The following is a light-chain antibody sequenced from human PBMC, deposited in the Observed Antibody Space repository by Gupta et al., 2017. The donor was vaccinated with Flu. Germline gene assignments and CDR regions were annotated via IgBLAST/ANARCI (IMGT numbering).Light chain of an antibody. Sequence: TSSDVGGYNYVSWYQQPPGKAPKLMIYDVRNRPAGVSNRSSASKAGNTALLTIAGLQADDDAYYYGSSYTSSSTVVFGGGTKLTVL. J-gene: IGLJ2*01. V-gene: IGLV2-14*04. CDR1: SSDVGGYNY. CDR2: DVR. CDR3: SSYTSSSTVV.